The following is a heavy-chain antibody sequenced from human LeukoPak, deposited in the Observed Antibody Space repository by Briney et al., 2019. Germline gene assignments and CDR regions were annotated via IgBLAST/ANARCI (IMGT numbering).Heavy chain of an antibody. CDR3: ARATVIGNAPVPGYMDV. V-gene: IGHV3-13*01. D-gene: IGHD2-21*01. Sequence: GGSLRLSCAASGFTFSTYDMHWVRQVSGKGLEWVSSIGTIGDTFYPGSVKGRFTISRENAKNSLYLQMNGLRAGDTSVYYCARATVIGNAPVPGYMDVWGKATTVTVSS. J-gene: IGHJ6*03. CDR1: GFTFSTYD. CDR2: IGTIGDT.